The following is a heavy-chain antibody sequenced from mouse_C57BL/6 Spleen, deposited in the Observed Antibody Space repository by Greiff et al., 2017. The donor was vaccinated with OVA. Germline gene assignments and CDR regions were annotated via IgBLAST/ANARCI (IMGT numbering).Heavy chain of an antibody. CDR3: ARGKNYGSRTGYFDV. CDR1: GYTFTDYY. Sequence: QVQLQQSGAELVRPGASVKLSCKASGYTFTDYYINWVKQRPGQGLEWIARIYPGSGNTYYNEKFKGKATLTAEKSSSTAYMQLSSLTSEDSAVYFCARGKNYGSRTGYFDVWGTGTTVTVSS. D-gene: IGHD1-1*01. V-gene: IGHV1-76*01. CDR2: IYPGSGNT. J-gene: IGHJ1*03.